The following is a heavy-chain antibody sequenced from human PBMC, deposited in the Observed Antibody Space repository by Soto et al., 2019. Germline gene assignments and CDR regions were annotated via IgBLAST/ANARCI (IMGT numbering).Heavy chain of an antibody. CDR3: ASSVAKYYYYGMDV. Sequence: GASVKVSCKDSGXALSSYAMHWVRQANGQRLEWMGWINIGSGNTEYSQNFQDRITITRDTSASTVYMELSGLRSEDTAVYYCASSVAKYYYYGMDVWGQGTTVTVSS. D-gene: IGHD5-12*01. CDR1: GXALSSYA. V-gene: IGHV1-3*04. CDR2: INIGSGNT. J-gene: IGHJ6*02.